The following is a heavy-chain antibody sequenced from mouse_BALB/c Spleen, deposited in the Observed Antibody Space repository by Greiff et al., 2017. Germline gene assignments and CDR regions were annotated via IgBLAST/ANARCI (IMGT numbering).Heavy chain of an antibody. J-gene: IGHJ3*01. CDR1: GFSLTSYG. Sequence: VKLMESGPGLVQPSQSLSITCTVSGFSLTSYGVHWVRQSPGKGLEWLGVIWSGGSTDYNAAFISRLSISKDNSKSQVFFKMNSLQANDTAIYYCARNGGLRRRAWFAYWGQGTLVTVSA. D-gene: IGHD2-4*01. CDR3: ARNGGLRRRAWFAY. CDR2: IWSGGST. V-gene: IGHV2-2*02.